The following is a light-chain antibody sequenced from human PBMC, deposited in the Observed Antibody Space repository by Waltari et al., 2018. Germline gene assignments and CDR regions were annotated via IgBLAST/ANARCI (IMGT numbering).Light chain of an antibody. J-gene: IGLJ2*01. V-gene: IGLV2-14*03. CDR1: SSDVGGYNY. CDR2: DVS. CDR3: SSYTSSKTIL. Sequence: QSALTQPASVSGSPGQSITISCTGSSSDVGGYNYVSWYQQHPGKVPKLVIYDVSNRPSGVSDRFSGSKSGTTASLTISGLQAEDEADYYCSSYTSSKTILFGGGTKLTVL.